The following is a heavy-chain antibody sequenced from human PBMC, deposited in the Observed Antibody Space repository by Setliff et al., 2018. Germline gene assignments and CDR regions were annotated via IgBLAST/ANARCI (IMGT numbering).Heavy chain of an antibody. CDR2: IYYSGST. CDR3: ARTGTYRYFDY. V-gene: IGHV4-59*08. Sequence: SETLSLTCTVSGGSISSYYWSWIRQPPGKGLEWIGYIYYSGSTNYNPSLKSRVTISVDTSKSQFSLRLNSVTAADTAVYYCARTGTYRYFDYWGRGTLVTVSS. CDR1: GGSISSYY. D-gene: IGHD1-1*01. J-gene: IGHJ4*02.